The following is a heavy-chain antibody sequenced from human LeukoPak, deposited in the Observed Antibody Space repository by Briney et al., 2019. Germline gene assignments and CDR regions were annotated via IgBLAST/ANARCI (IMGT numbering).Heavy chain of an antibody. CDR1: GGSVSDYY. CDR3: ARAVAVAGTRPRFDP. V-gene: IGHV4-59*02. J-gene: IGHJ5*02. CDR2: IYYTGTT. Sequence: SETLSLTCTVSGGSVSDYYWSWIRQSPGKGLEWIGYIYYTGTTSYNPSLGSRVTMSADTSKNQFSLKLSSVTAADTAVYYCARAVAVAGTRPRFDPWGQGTLVTVSS. D-gene: IGHD6-19*01.